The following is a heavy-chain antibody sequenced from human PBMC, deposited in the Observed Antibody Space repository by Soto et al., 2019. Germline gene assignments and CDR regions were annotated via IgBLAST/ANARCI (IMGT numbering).Heavy chain of an antibody. CDR3: ARENSYFDY. J-gene: IGHJ4*02. CDR1: GYTFRNFG. V-gene: IGHV1-18*01. CDR2: ISAYNANA. Sequence: VASVNVSCKASGYTFRNFGISWVRQAPGQGLEWMGWISAYNANANYAQKFQGRLTMTADTSTSTAYMELRSLRSDDTAVYYCARENSYFDYWGQGTLVTVSS.